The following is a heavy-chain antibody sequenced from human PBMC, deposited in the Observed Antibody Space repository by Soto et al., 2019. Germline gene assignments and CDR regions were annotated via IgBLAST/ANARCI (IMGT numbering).Heavy chain of an antibody. J-gene: IGHJ3*02. CDR3: GRVSLKYYFDSFVYYPPGGGAGDVFDI. D-gene: IGHD3-22*01. CDR1: GGSISSGGYY. V-gene: IGHV4-31*03. Sequence: SETLSLTCTVSGGSISSGGYYWSWIRQHPGKGLEWIGYIYYSGSTYYNPSLKSRVTISVDTSKNQFSLKLSSVTAADTAVYYCGRVSLKYYFDSFVYYPPGGGAGDVFDIGGQGTTVPVS. CDR2: IYYSGST.